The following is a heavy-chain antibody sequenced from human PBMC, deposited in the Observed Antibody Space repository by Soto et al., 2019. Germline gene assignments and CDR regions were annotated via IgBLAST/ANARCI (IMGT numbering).Heavy chain of an antibody. CDR3: ARGLSSSWYYFDY. CDR2: INPNSGGT. D-gene: IGHD6-13*01. Sequence: ASVKVSCNASGYTFTGYYMHWVRQAPGQGLEWMGWINPNSGGTNYAQKFQGWVTMTRDTSISTAYMELSRLRSDDTAVYYCARGLSSSWYYFDYWGQGTLVTVSS. J-gene: IGHJ4*02. CDR1: GYTFTGYY. V-gene: IGHV1-2*04.